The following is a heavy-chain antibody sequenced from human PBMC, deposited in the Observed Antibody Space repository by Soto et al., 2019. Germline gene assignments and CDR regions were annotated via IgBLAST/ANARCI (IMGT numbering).Heavy chain of an antibody. Sequence: GSVKVSCKASGYTFTSYYMHWVRQAPGQGLEWMGIINPSGGSTSYAQKFQGRVTMTRDTSTSTVYMELSSLRSEDTAVYYCARNGVYGSGEDYYYYYGMDVWGQGTTVTVSS. V-gene: IGHV1-46*01. CDR2: INPSGGST. CDR3: ARNGVYGSGEDYYYYYGMDV. J-gene: IGHJ6*02. D-gene: IGHD3-10*01. CDR1: GYTFTSYY.